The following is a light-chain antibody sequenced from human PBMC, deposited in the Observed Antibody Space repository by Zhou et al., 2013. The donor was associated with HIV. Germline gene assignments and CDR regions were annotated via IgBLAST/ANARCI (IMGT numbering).Light chain of an antibody. Sequence: EIVLTQSPGTLSLSPGERATLSCRASQSVSSYLGWYQQKPGQAPRLLIYDASNRATGIPARFSGSGSGTDFTLIISSLEPEDFAVYYCQQHNNWPWTFGQGTKVEIK. J-gene: IGKJ1*01. CDR1: QSVSSY. V-gene: IGKV3-11*01. CDR3: QQHNNWPWT. CDR2: DAS.